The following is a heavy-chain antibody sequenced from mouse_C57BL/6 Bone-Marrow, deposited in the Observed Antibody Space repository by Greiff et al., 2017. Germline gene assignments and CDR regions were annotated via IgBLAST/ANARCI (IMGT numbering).Heavy chain of an antibody. D-gene: IGHD1-1*01. CDR1: GYTFTDYY. Sequence: QVQLQQSGAELVRPGASVKLSCKASGYTFTDYYINWVKQRPGQGLEWIARIYPGSGNTYYNEKFKGKATLTAEKSSSTAYMQLSSLTSEDSAVYFCARGITTVRGYAMDYWGQGTSVTVAS. J-gene: IGHJ4*01. CDR3: ARGITTVRGYAMDY. CDR2: IYPGSGNT. V-gene: IGHV1-76*01.